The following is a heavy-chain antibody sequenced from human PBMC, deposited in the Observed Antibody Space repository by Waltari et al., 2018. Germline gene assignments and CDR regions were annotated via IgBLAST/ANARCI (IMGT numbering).Heavy chain of an antibody. CDR2: IKPDGSQQ. D-gene: IGHD7-27*01. CDR1: GFTFSSNW. Sequence: SGGGLVQPGGSLRLSCAASGFTFSSNWMSWVRQAPGRGLEWLANIKPDGSQQYYVDSVRGRFSISRDNAKNSLYLQLNSLRAEDTAIYYCARDFNWGWDFWGQGTLVTVSS. CDR3: ARDFNWGWDF. V-gene: IGHV3-7*03. J-gene: IGHJ4*02.